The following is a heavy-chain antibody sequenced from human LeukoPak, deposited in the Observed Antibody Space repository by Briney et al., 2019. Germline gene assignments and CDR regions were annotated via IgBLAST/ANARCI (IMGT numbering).Heavy chain of an antibody. V-gene: IGHV3-23*01. CDR1: GFTLSTYA. Sequence: GGSLRLSCAASGFTLSTYALSWVRQAPGKGLEWVSAISPGGDRTYYADSVKGRFAISRDNSKNTLYLQMHSLRAEDTAVYYCAKDTTKGSSWYYYFDYWGQGTLVTVSS. CDR3: AKDTTKGSSWYYYFDY. D-gene: IGHD6-13*01. CDR2: ISPGGDRT. J-gene: IGHJ4*02.